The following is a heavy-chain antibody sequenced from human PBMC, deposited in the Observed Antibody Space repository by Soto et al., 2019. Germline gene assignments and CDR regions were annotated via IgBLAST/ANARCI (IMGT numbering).Heavy chain of an antibody. CDR3: ARARYCTSASCPGYFQH. CDR2: INHSGTT. Sequence: SETLSLTCAVYGGSISGYYWSWIRQPPGKGLEWIGEINHSGTTNYNPSLESRVTISVDTSKNQFSLKLTSVTAADTAVYYCARARYCTSASCPGYFQHWGQGTLVTVSS. D-gene: IGHD2-2*01. V-gene: IGHV4-34*01. CDR1: GGSISGYY. J-gene: IGHJ1*01.